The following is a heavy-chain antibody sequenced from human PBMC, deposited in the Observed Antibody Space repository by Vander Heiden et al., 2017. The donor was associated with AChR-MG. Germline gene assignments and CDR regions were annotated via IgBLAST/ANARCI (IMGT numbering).Heavy chain of an antibody. J-gene: IGHJ6*03. D-gene: IGHD3-3*01. CDR2: INPNSGGT. CDR3: ARDFGHYYDFWSGYYMDV. Sequence: QVQLVQSGAEVKKPGASVKVSCKASGYPFTGYYMHWVRQAPGQGLEWMGWINPNSGGTNYAQKFQGRVTMTRDTSISTAYMELSRLRSDDTAVYYCARDFGHYYDFWSGYYMDVWGKGTTVTVSS. CDR1: GYPFTGYY. V-gene: IGHV1-2*02.